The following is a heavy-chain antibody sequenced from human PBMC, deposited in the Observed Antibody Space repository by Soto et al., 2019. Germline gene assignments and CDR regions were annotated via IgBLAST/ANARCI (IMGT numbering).Heavy chain of an antibody. Sequence: SETLSLTCSVSGGSISGYYWSWIRQPPGKGLEWIGYIYDTGSAKDNPSLKSRVTISIDTSKNQFPLRLSSVTAADTAVYYCAREQWLVRGVFDYWGQGTLVTVSS. D-gene: IGHD6-19*01. CDR3: AREQWLVRGVFDY. CDR2: IYDTGSA. V-gene: IGHV4-59*01. CDR1: GGSISGYY. J-gene: IGHJ4*02.